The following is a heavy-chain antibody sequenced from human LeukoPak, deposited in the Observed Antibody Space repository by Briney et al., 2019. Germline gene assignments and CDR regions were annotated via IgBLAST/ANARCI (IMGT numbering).Heavy chain of an antibody. D-gene: IGHD5-24*01. CDR3: ARDGRDGYNFDY. J-gene: IGHJ4*02. CDR2: ISYDGSNK. V-gene: IGHV3-30-3*01. Sequence: GGSLRLSCAASGFTFSSYAMHWVRQAPGKGLEWVAVISYDGSNKYYADSVKGRFTISRDNYKNALYLQMNSLRAEDTAVYYCARDGRDGYNFDYWGQGTLVTVSS. CDR1: GFTFSSYA.